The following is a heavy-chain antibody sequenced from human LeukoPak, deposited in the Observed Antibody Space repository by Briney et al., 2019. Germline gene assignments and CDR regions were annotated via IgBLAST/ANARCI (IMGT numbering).Heavy chain of an antibody. CDR3: ARALYDSSGYYSHFDY. CDR2: ITRSSIYM. CDR1: GFTFSRYS. V-gene: IGHV3-21*01. Sequence: PGGSLRLSCAASGFTFSRYSMNWVRQAPGKGLEWVSSITRSSIYMYYADSEKGRFTISRDNAKNSLYLQMNSLRAEDTAVYCCARALYDSSGYYSHFDYWGQGTLVTVSS. D-gene: IGHD3-22*01. J-gene: IGHJ4*02.